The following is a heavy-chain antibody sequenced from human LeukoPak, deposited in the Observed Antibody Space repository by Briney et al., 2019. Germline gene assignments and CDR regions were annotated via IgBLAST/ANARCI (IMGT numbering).Heavy chain of an antibody. Sequence: GGSLRLSCAASGFTFSDCYMSWIRQAPGKGLEWVSYISTSGSNIYYADSVKGRFTISRDNAKNSLYLQMNSLRAEDTAVYYCARDCTHFDYWGQGTLVTVSS. CDR1: GFTFSDCY. CDR2: ISTSGSNI. V-gene: IGHV3-11*01. D-gene: IGHD2-8*01. J-gene: IGHJ4*02. CDR3: ARDCTHFDY.